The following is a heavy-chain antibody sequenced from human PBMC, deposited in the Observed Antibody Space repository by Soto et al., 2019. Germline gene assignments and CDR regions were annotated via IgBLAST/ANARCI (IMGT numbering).Heavy chain of an antibody. CDR3: AKEIVGAINY. J-gene: IGHJ4*02. V-gene: IGHV3-9*01. CDR1: GFTFDDYA. CDR2: ISWNSGKI. D-gene: IGHD1-26*01. Sequence: EVQLVESGGGLVQPGRSLRLSCAASGFTFDDYAMHWVRQAPGKGLEWVSGISWNSGKIGYGDSVKGRFTISRDNANNSLYLQMNSLRPEDTAFYYCAKEIVGAINYWGQGTLVTVSP.